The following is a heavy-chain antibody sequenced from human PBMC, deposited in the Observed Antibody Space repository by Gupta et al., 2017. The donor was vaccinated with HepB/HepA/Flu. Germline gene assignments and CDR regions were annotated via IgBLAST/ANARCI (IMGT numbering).Heavy chain of an antibody. CDR3: AKDRRGVVVTAILGY. D-gene: IGHD2-21*02. Sequence: QVQLVESGGGVVQPGTSVRLSCAASGFTFSSYGMYWVRQAPGKGLEWVAAISYDGSNKYYVDSVKGRFTISRDNSKKTLSLQMNSLRVEDTAVYYCAKDRRGVVVTAILGYWGQGTLVTVSS. J-gene: IGHJ4*02. V-gene: IGHV3-30*18. CDR2: ISYDGSNK. CDR1: GFTFSSYG.